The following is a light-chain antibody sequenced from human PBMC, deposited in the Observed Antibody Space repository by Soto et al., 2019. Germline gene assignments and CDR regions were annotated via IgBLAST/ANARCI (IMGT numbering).Light chain of an antibody. Sequence: DIVMTQSPDSLAVSLGERATINCKSSQSVLYSSNNKNYLAWYQQKPGQPPKLLIYWASTRESGVPDRFSGSGSGKDFTLTISSLQAGDVAVYYCQQYYSTPPTFGQGTKVEIK. J-gene: IGKJ1*01. V-gene: IGKV4-1*01. CDR2: WAS. CDR3: QQYYSTPPT. CDR1: QSVLYSSNNKNY.